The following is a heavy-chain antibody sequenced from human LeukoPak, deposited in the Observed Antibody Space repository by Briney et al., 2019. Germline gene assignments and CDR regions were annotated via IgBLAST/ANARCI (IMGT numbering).Heavy chain of an antibody. D-gene: IGHD4-17*01. J-gene: IGHJ6*02. Sequence: GGSLRLSCAASGFTFSDYYMSWIRQAPGKGLEWVSYISSSGSTIYYADSVKGRFTISRDNAKNSLYLQMNSLRAEDTAVYYCARDYDYGDYLYYYGMDVWGQGTTVTVSS. CDR2: ISSSGSTI. CDR3: ARDYDYGDYLYYYGMDV. V-gene: IGHV3-11*01. CDR1: GFTFSDYY.